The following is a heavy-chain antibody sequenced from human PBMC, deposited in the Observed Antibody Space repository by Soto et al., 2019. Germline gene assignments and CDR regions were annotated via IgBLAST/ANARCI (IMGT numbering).Heavy chain of an antibody. J-gene: IGHJ3*02. Sequence: SETLSLTCTVSGGSISSYYWSWIRQPPGKGLEWIGYIYYSGSTDYNPSLKSRVTISVDTSKNQFSLKLSSVTAADTAVYYCASRVTVEDAFDIWGQGTMVTVSS. CDR1: GGSISSYY. V-gene: IGHV4-59*01. CDR3: ASRVTVEDAFDI. D-gene: IGHD4-4*01. CDR2: IYYSGST.